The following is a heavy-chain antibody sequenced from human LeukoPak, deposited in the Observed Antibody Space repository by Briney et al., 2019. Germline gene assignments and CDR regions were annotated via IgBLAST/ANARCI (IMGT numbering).Heavy chain of an antibody. V-gene: IGHV4-34*01. CDR1: GGSFSGYY. Sequence: SETLSPTCAVYGGSFSGYYWSSVRQPPGNGLEWLGVINHSVSTNYNPSLKSQVPLSVDTSKNQFSLKLSSVTAADTAVYYCARPVSGSSGWYYNYWGQGTLVTVSS. J-gene: IGHJ4*02. D-gene: IGHD6-19*01. CDR2: INHSVST. CDR3: ARPVSGSSGWYYNY.